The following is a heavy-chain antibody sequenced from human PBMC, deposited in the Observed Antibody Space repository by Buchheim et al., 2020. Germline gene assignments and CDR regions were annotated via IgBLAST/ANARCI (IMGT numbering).Heavy chain of an antibody. V-gene: IGHV3-33*01. D-gene: IGHD2-15*01. CDR3: ARDGYCGDGSCYGVDC. CDR1: GFTFNSYG. CDR2: IWYDGSKK. J-gene: IGHJ4*02. Sequence: QVQVVESGGGVVQPGRSLRLSCAASGFTFNSYGMHWVRQAPGKGLEWVALIWYDGSKKYYADSVKGRFSISRDNSKNTLSLQMNSLRAEDTAVYYCARDGYCGDGSCYGVDCWGQGTL.